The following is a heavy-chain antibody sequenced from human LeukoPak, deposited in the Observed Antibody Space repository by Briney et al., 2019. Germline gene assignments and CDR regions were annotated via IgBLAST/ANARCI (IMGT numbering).Heavy chain of an antibody. V-gene: IGHV3-33*01. D-gene: IGHD2-2*01. CDR1: GFTFSSYG. Sequence: GRSLRLSCAASGFTFSSYGMHWVRQAPGRGLEWVAVIWYDGSNKYYADSVKGRFTISRDNSKNTLYLQMNSLRAEDTAVYYCARDRQGIVVVPAAIFGWFDPWGQGTLVTVSS. J-gene: IGHJ5*02. CDR3: ARDRQGIVVVPAAIFGWFDP. CDR2: IWYDGSNK.